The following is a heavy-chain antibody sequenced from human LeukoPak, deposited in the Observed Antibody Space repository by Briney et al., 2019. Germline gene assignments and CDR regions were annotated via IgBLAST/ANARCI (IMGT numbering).Heavy chain of an antibody. J-gene: IGHJ4*02. CDR2: IDWDDDK. D-gene: IGHD3-10*01. Sequence: SGPALVKPTQTLTLTCTFSGFSLSTSGMCVSWVRQPPGKALEWLARIDWDDDKYYSASLKTRLTISKDTSKNQVVLTMTNMDPVDTATYYCARAFRGVYDYWGQGTLVTVSS. CDR1: GFSLSTSGMC. V-gene: IGHV2-70*11. CDR3: ARAFRGVYDY.